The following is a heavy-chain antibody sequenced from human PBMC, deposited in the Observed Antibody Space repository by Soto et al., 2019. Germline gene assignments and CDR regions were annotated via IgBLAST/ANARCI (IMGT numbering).Heavy chain of an antibody. CDR2: IIPIFGTA. J-gene: IGHJ6*02. CDR1: GGTFSSYA. D-gene: IGHD3-10*01. CDR3: AREFEYYGSGTHYYYGMGV. Sequence: SVKVSCKASGGTFSSYAISWVRQAPGRGLEWMGGIIPIFGTANYAQKFQGRVTITADEDTRTVYMELSSLRSGDTAVYYCAREFEYYGSGTHYYYGMGVWGQGATGTVSS. V-gene: IGHV1-69*13.